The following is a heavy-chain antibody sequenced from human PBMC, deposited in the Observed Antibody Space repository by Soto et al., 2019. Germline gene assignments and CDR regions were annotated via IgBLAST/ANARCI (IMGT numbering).Heavy chain of an antibody. V-gene: IGHV4-30-2*01. J-gene: IGHJ5*02. D-gene: IGHD2-21*01. Sequence: SETLSLTCSVSGGSVNSGGYSWSWIRQPAGKGLGWIGFISPSGSPAYNPSLKSRVTISVDRSNNQISLELSSVTAADTAVYYCARGDLAWGPGTLVNVSS. CDR2: ISPSGSP. CDR3: ARGDLA. CDR1: GGSVNSGGYS.